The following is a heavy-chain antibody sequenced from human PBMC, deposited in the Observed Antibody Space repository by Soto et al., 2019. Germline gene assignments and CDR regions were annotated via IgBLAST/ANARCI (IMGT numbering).Heavy chain of an antibody. V-gene: IGHV3-74*01. CDR2: IKGDEITT. J-gene: IGHJ4*02. Sequence: GGSLRLSCAASGFTFSNYWIHWVRQAPGKGLVWVSRIKGDEITTNYADSVKGRFTISRNNAKNTVFLQMHSLRAEDTALYYCARGLYGAYGQDFWGQGILVTVSS. D-gene: IGHD4-17*01. CDR3: ARGLYGAYGQDF. CDR1: GFTFSNYW.